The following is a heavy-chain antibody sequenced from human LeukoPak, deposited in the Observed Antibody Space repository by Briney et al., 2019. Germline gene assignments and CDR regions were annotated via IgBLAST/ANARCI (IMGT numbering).Heavy chain of an antibody. Sequence: SETLSLTCTVSGGSINSYWGWIRQPPGKGLEWIGSIYHSGSTYYNPSPKSRVTISVDTSKNQFSLKLSSVTAADTAVYYCARGRPDRIAAVVGNFDYWGQGTLVTVSS. J-gene: IGHJ4*02. V-gene: IGHV4-38-2*02. CDR2: IYHSGST. CDR3: ARGRPDRIAAVVGNFDY. D-gene: IGHD6-13*01. CDR1: GGSINSY.